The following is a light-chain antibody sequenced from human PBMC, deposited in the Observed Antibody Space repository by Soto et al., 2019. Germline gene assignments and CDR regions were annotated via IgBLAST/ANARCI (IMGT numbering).Light chain of an antibody. CDR2: TNN. V-gene: IGLV1-44*01. Sequence: QSLLTQPPSASATPGQRVTISCSGSNSNIGTSTVNWYQQLPGTDPRLLIYTNNQRPSGVPQRFSGSKTGTSASLAIGGLQYEDGDDYHCAPWDDSLXAYVVGTGTKVXVX. CDR1: NSNIGTST. CDR3: APWDDSLXAYV. J-gene: IGLJ1*01.